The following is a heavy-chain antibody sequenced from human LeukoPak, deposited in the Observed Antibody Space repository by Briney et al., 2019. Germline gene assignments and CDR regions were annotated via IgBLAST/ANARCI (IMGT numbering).Heavy chain of an antibody. Sequence: SETLSLTCSVSGAFISSGDYYWSWIRQPPGKGLEWIGYIYYSGNTHYNPSLKSRFTISVDTSKNQFSLKVRSVTAADTAVYYCARSYDFWSGYLDVWGKGTTVTVSS. CDR1: GAFISSGDYY. V-gene: IGHV4-30-4*01. J-gene: IGHJ6*03. D-gene: IGHD3-3*01. CDR3: ARSYDFWSGYLDV. CDR2: IYYSGNT.